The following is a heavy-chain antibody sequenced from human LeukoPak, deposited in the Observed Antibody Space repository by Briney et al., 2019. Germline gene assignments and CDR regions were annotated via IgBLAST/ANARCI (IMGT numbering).Heavy chain of an antibody. V-gene: IGHV4-34*01. Sequence: SETLSLTCAVYGGSFSGYYWNWIRQPPGKGLEWIGEINHSGSTNYNPSLKSRVTISVDTSKNQFSLKLSSVTAADTAVYYCARGVTTGPWGQGTLVTVSS. CDR2: INHSGST. CDR1: GGSFSGYY. CDR3: ARGVTTGP. D-gene: IGHD4-17*01. J-gene: IGHJ5*02.